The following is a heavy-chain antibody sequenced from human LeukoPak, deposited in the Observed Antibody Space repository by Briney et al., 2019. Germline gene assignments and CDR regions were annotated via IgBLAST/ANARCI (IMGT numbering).Heavy chain of an antibody. CDR1: GFTFSSYE. V-gene: IGHV3-48*03. CDR3: TRYTRGGVSAAGPV. CDR2: ISSSGSTI. Sequence: GGSLRLSCAASGFTFSSYEMNWVRQAPGKGLEWVSYISSSGSTIYYADSVKGRFTISRDNAKNSLYLQMNNLKTEDTAVYYCTRYTRGGVSAAGPVWGQGTLVTVSS. J-gene: IGHJ4*02. D-gene: IGHD6-13*01.